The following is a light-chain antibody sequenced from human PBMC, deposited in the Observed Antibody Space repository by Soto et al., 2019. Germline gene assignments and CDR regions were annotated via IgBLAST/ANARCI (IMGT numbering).Light chain of an antibody. V-gene: IGKV3-15*01. CDR1: QSVSTN. Sequence: DIVLTQSPATLSVSPGERATLSFSASQSVSTNLAWYQHKLGQAPRLLIYAASTRVTGIPARFSGSGSGTDFTLTINYLKSEDFGIYYCQHYDNGRPPVTFGGGTKVEI. J-gene: IGKJ4*01. CDR3: QHYDNGRPPVT. CDR2: AAS.